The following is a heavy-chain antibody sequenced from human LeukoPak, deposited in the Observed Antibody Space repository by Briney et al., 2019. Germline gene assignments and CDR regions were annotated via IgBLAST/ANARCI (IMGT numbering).Heavy chain of an antibody. V-gene: IGHV1-24*01. CDR3: ATGGPWDLLKY. J-gene: IGHJ4*02. CDR2: FDPEHGEM. D-gene: IGHD3-9*01. CDR1: GDTLTELS. Sequence: ASVNVSCKVPGDTLTELSTHWVRQAPGKGLEWMGGFDPEHGEMIYAQKLQGRVTMTEDRSTDTAYMELSSLRSEDTAVYYCATGGPWDLLKYWGQGTLVTAS.